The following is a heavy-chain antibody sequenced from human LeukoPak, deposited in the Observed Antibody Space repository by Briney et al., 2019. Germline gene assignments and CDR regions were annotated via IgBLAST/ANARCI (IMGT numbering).Heavy chain of an antibody. CDR2: EQDGSEK. J-gene: IGHJ1*01. CDR3: ATGYSSGWYFYFQH. D-gene: IGHD6-19*01. V-gene: IGHV3-7*01. Sequence: EQDGSEKNYVDSVKGRFTISRDNAKNSLSLRMNSLSAEDTAVYYCATGYSSGWYFYFQHWGQGSLVSVSS.